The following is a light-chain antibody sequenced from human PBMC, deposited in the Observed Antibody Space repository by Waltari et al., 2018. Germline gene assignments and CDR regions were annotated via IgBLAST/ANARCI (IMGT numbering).Light chain of an antibody. CDR3: QQYLNRLT. CDR2: RAS. CDR1: QSVSSN. J-gene: IGKJ4*01. V-gene: IGKV3-15*01. Sequence: IVMTQSPATLSVSPGERATHSCRASQSVSSNLAWYQQKPGQAPRLLIYRASTRAIGIPARFSGSGSGTEFTLTISSLQSEDFAVYFCQQYLNRLTFGGGTKVEIK.